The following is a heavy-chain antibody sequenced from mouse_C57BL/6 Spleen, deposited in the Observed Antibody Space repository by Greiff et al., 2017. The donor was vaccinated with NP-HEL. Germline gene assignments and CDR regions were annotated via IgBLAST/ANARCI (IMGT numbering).Heavy chain of an antibody. D-gene: IGHD3-2*02. Sequence: VQLQQSGPELVKPGDSVKISCKASGYSFTGYFMNWVMQSHGKSLEWIGRINPYNGDTFYNQKLKGKATLTVDKSSSTAHMELRSLTSEDSAFYYCARGGSAQALYYAMDYWGQGTSVTVSS. V-gene: IGHV1-20*01. CDR3: ARGGSAQALYYAMDY. CDR1: GYSFTGYF. J-gene: IGHJ4*01. CDR2: INPYNGDT.